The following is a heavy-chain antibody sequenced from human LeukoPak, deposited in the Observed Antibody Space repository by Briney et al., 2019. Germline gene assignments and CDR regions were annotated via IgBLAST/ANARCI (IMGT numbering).Heavy chain of an antibody. CDR1: RHLFSSYG. J-gene: IGHJ5*01. CDR3: ARDIVGSGSDNNWFDP. CDR2: ISADNGNT. V-gene: IGHV1-18*01. D-gene: IGHD3-10*01. Sequence: GDSVKVSCKASRHLFSSYGISWVRQAPGQGLKWLGRISADNGNTNYVQKLQGRVTMTTAASTNTVTMELRILISDDTAVYYCARDIVGSGSDNNWFDPWGQGTLVTVSS.